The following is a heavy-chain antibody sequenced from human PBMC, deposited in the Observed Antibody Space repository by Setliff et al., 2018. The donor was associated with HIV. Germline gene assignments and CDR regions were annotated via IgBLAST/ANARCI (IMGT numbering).Heavy chain of an antibody. V-gene: IGHV4-34*01. D-gene: IGHD2-2*01. CDR2: VNHSGTT. Sequence: SETLSLTCAVYGTSFSDYYWTWIRQPPGKGLEWIGEVNHSGTTNYNTSLKSRVTISVDKSKNQFSLKLSSVSAADTAVYYCARGHPIVPTGLVSFYFDHWGQGTLVTVSS. CDR1: GTSFSDYY. CDR3: ARGHPIVPTGLVSFYFDH. J-gene: IGHJ4*02.